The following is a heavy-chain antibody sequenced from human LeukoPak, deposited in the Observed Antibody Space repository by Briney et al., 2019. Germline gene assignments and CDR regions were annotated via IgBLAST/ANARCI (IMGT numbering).Heavy chain of an antibody. J-gene: IGHJ3*02. V-gene: IGHV3-48*03. Sequence: GGSLRLSCEASGFTFSSYEMNWVRQAPGKGLEWVSYISSSDSIIYYADSVKGRFTVSRGNSKNSLYLQMNSLRAEDTAVYYCARTRLRTPYYYGSGRTTDAFDIWGQGTMVTVSS. CDR1: GFTFSSYE. CDR2: ISSSDSII. CDR3: ARTRLRTPYYYGSGRTTDAFDI. D-gene: IGHD3-10*01.